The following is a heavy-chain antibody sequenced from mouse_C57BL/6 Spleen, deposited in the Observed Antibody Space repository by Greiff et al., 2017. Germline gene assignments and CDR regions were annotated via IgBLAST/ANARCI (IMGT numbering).Heavy chain of an antibody. D-gene: IGHD1-1*01. Sequence: QVQLQQPGAELVKPGASVKMSCKASGYTFTSYWITWVKQRPGQGLEWIGDIYPGSGSTNYNEKFKSKATLTIDTSSSTAYMQLSSLTSEDSAVYYCARWNYGSSWLSYWGQGTLVTVSA. CDR1: GYTFTSYW. CDR2: IYPGSGST. J-gene: IGHJ3*01. CDR3: ARWNYGSSWLSY. V-gene: IGHV1-55*01.